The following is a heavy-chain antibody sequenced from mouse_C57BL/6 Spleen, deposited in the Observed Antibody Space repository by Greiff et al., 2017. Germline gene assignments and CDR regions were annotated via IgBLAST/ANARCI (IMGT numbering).Heavy chain of an antibody. D-gene: IGHD1-1*01. Sequence: QVQLKESGAELVRPGASVTLSCKASGYTFTDYEMHWVKQTPVHGLEWIGAIDPETGGTAYNQKFKGKAILTADKSSSTAYMELRSLTSEDSAVYYCTRGGFSTTVVATRNWYFDVWGTGTTVTVSS. V-gene: IGHV1-15*01. CDR1: GYTFTDYE. CDR3: TRGGFSTTVVATRNWYFDV. CDR2: IDPETGGT. J-gene: IGHJ1*03.